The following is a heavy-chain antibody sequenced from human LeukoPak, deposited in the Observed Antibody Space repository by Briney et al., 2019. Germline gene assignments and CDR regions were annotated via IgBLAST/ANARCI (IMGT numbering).Heavy chain of an antibody. CDR1: GAIFTTFA. V-gene: IGHV1-69*04. CDR2: VIPILNIP. D-gene: IGHD3-22*01. J-gene: IGHJ3*02. CDR3: ASPSPAIPVVRNNTFHI. Sequence: EASVKVSCKASGAIFTTFAITWVRQAPGQGLEWMGRVIPILNIPNYAQKFQGRVTITADKSTSTAYMELNSLRSEDTAVYYCASPSPAIPVVRNNTFHIWGQGTMVTVSS.